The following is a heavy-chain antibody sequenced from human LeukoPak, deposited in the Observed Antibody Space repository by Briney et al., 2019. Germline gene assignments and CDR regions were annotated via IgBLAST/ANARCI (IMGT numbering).Heavy chain of an antibody. CDR1: GGSISSSSYY. D-gene: IGHD6-13*01. J-gene: IGHJ5*02. CDR2: IYYSGST. Sequence: SETLSLTCTVSGGSISSSSYYWGWIRQPPGKGLEWIGSIYYSGSTYYNPSLKSRVTISVDTSKNQFSLKLSSVTAADTAVYYCARHKFSSRYVFRFDPWGQGTLVTVSS. CDR3: ARHKFSSRYVFRFDP. V-gene: IGHV4-39*01.